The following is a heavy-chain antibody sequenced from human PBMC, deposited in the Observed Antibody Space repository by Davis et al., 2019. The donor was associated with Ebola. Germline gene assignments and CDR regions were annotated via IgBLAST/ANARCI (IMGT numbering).Heavy chain of an antibody. Sequence: SVKVSCKASGGTFSSYAISWVRQAPGQGLEWMGRIIPILGIANYAQKFRGRVTITADESTSTAYMELSSLRSEDTAVYYCARDKGNWWFDYWGQGTLVTVSS. CDR2: IIPILGIA. D-gene: IGHD2-8*02. V-gene: IGHV1-69*04. CDR1: GGTFSSYA. J-gene: IGHJ4*02. CDR3: ARDKGNWWFDY.